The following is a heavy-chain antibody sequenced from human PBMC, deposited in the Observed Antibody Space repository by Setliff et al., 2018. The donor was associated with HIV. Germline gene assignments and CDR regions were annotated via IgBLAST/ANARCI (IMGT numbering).Heavy chain of an antibody. Sequence: SVKVSCKASGGTFSSYAINWVRQAPGQGLEWTGGIIPIFGTANYAQKFQGRVTLTADESTSTAYMELSGLKSEDTALYYCASAPPDIVATNDNWYFDVWGRGTLVTVSS. CDR1: GGTFSSYA. CDR2: IIPIFGTA. D-gene: IGHD5-12*01. CDR3: ASAPPDIVATNDNWYFDV. J-gene: IGHJ2*01. V-gene: IGHV1-69*13.